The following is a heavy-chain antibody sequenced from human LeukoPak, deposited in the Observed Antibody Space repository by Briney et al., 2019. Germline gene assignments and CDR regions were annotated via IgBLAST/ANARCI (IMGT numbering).Heavy chain of an antibody. CDR3: AREIPGLRGENWFDP. V-gene: IGHV3-30-3*01. Sequence: PGGSLRLSCAASGFTFSSYAMHWVRQAPGKGLEWVAVISYDGSNKYYADSVKGRFTISRDNSKNTLYLQMNSLRAEDTAVYYCAREIPGLRGENWFDPWGQGTLVTVSS. J-gene: IGHJ5*02. D-gene: IGHD3-16*01. CDR1: GFTFSSYA. CDR2: ISYDGSNK.